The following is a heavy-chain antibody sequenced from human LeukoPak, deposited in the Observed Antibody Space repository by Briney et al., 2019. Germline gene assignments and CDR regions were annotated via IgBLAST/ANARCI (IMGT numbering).Heavy chain of an antibody. CDR3: ASQLGYCSSTSCLRYYYYMDV. V-gene: IGHV1-69*05. Sequence: GASVKVSCKASGGTFSSYAISWVRQAPGQGLEWMGRIIPIFGTANYAQKFQGRVTITTDESTSTAYMELSSLRSEDTAAYYCASQLGYCSSTSCLRYYYYMDVWGKGTTVTVSS. J-gene: IGHJ6*03. CDR2: IIPIFGTA. CDR1: GGTFSSYA. D-gene: IGHD2-2*01.